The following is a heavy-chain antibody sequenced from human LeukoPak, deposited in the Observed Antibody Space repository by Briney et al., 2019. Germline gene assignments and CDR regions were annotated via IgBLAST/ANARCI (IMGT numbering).Heavy chain of an antibody. J-gene: IGHJ4*02. CDR1: GYSFTSYW. V-gene: IGHV5-51*01. D-gene: IGHD3-16*01. CDR3: ARNMGVLNPFDY. Sequence: PGESLKIYCKGSGYSFTSYWIGWVRQMPGKGLEWMGIIYPGDSDTRYSPSLQGQVTISADKSISTAYLQWNSLKASDTAMYFCARNMGVLNPFDYWGQGTLVTVSS. CDR2: IYPGDSDT.